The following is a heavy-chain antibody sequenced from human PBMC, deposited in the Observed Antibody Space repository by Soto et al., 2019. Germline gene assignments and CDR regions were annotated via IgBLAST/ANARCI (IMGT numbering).Heavy chain of an antibody. CDR3: ARDRGPAESSGYYDY. Sequence: SETLSLTCTVSGASISGFYWSWIRKSAGKGLEWIGRIYATGTTDYNPSLKSRVMMSVDTSKKQFSLKLRSVTAADTAVYYCARDRGPAESSGYYDYWGQGTLVTVSS. CDR1: GASISGFY. D-gene: IGHD3-22*01. J-gene: IGHJ4*02. V-gene: IGHV4-4*07. CDR2: IYATGTT.